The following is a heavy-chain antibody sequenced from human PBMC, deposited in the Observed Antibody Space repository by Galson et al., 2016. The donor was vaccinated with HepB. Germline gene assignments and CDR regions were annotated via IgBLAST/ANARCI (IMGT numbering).Heavy chain of an antibody. CDR3: ARVSRQAGTATRWFGP. J-gene: IGHJ5*02. D-gene: IGHD1-7*01. V-gene: IGHV4-30-4*01. CDR2: VSSGWTT. CDR1: GDSITSGDFY. Sequence: LSLTCTVSGDSITSGDFYWNWIRQPPGKGLEWIGYVSSGWTTFYNPSLESRLFMSLTTSKTHSSLKLSSVTAADTAVYFCARVSRQAGTATRWFGPWGQGTLVIVSS.